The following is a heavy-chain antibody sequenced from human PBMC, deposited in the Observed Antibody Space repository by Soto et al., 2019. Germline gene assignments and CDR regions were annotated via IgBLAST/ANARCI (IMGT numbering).Heavy chain of an antibody. CDR3: ARLNGYDSSGYYYWFDP. Sequence: GESLKISCKGSGYSFTSYWIGWVRQMPGKGLEWMGIIYPGDSDTRYSPSFQGQVTISADKSISTAYLQWSSLKASDTAMYYCARLNGYDSSGYYYWFDPWGQGTLVTVSS. V-gene: IGHV5-51*01. J-gene: IGHJ5*02. CDR1: GYSFTSYW. D-gene: IGHD3-22*01. CDR2: IYPGDSDT.